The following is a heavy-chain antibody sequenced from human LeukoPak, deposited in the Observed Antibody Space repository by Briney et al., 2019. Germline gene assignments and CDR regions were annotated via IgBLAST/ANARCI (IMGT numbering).Heavy chain of an antibody. CDR1: GASISSSSCY. J-gene: IGHJ4*02. Sequence: SETLSLTCTVSGASISSSSCYWGWIRQSPGKGLEWIGSIYYSGSSTYYNPSLKNRVTISLDTSKNQFSLKLSPVTAADTAVYYCARDGKRGPYYFDYWGLGTLATVSS. V-gene: IGHV4-39*07. CDR3: ARDGKRGPYYFDY. D-gene: IGHD1-26*01. CDR2: IYYSGSST.